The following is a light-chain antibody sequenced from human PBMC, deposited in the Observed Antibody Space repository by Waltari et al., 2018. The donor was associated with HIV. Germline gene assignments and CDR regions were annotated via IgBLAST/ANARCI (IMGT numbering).Light chain of an antibody. V-gene: IGLV2-14*01. CDR3: SSYTSSSTV. J-gene: IGLJ2*01. Sequence: QSALTQPASVSGSPGQSITISCTGTSSDVGGYNYVSLYQQHPGKAPKLMIYEVSNRPSGVSNRFSGSKSGNTSSLTISVLQAEDEADYYCSSYTSSSTVFGGGTKLTVL. CDR2: EVS. CDR1: SSDVGGYNY.